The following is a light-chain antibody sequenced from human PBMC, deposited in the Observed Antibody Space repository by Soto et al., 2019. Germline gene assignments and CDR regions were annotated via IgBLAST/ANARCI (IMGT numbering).Light chain of an antibody. CDR3: LQDYNYPLT. J-gene: IGKJ4*01. CDR1: QSIGYY. Sequence: IQMTQSPSSLSASVGCRLTIACRASQSIGYYLNWYQQKNGKAPKLLIYAASSLQSGVPSRFSGSGYGTDFTLTISSLQPEDFATYYCLQDYNYPLTFGGGTKVDIK. V-gene: IGKV1-6*02. CDR2: AAS.